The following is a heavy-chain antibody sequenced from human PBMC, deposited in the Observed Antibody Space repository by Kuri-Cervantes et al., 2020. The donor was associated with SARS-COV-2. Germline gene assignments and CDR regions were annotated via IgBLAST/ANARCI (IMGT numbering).Heavy chain of an antibody. Sequence: SETLSLTCTVSGGSISSGSYYWSWIRQPAGKGLEWIGYIYTSGSTNYNPSLKSRVTISLDTSNNQVSLRLTSATAADTAVYYCGKVSWLQLWHRYSDSWGQGTPVTVSS. V-gene: IGHV4-61*09. J-gene: IGHJ4*02. D-gene: IGHD5-24*01. CDR1: GGSISSGSYY. CDR2: IYTSGST. CDR3: GKVSWLQLWHRYSDS.